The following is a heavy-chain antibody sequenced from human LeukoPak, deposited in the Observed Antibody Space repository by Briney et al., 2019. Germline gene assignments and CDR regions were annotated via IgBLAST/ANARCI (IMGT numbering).Heavy chain of an antibody. CDR2: IRYDGSYK. D-gene: IGHD1-26*01. CDR3: ATVGGSYYVHTFDY. Sequence: GGSLRLSCAASGFTFSSYGMHWVRQAPGKGLEWVAFIRYDGSYKYCADSVKGRFTISRDNSKNTLYLQMNSLRAEDTAVYYCATVGGSYYVHTFDYWGPGTLVTVSS. J-gene: IGHJ4*02. V-gene: IGHV3-30*02. CDR1: GFTFSSYG.